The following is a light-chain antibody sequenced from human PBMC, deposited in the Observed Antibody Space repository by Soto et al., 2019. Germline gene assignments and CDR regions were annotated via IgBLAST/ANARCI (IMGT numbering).Light chain of an antibody. CDR2: GAS. V-gene: IGKV3-20*01. J-gene: IGKJ1*01. CDR1: QSVSSN. CDR3: QQYGSSGT. Sequence: VMTQSPATLSVSPGERVTLSCRASQSVSSNLAWYQQKPGQAPRLLIYGASGRATGIPDRFSGSGSGTDFTLTISRLEPEDFAVYYCQQYGSSGTFGQGTKVDIK.